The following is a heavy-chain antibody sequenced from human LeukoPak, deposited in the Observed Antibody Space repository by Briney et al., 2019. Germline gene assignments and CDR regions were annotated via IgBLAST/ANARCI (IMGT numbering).Heavy chain of an antibody. CDR2: IGSSSSYI. CDR1: GFTFSSYS. D-gene: IGHD6-19*01. Sequence: GGSLRLSCAASGFTFSSYSMNWVRQAPGKGLEWVSSIGSSSSYIYYADSVKGRFTISRDNAKNSLYLQMNSLRAEDTAVYYCARSIGKQWLVPDYWGQGTLVTVSS. CDR3: ARSIGKQWLVPDY. V-gene: IGHV3-21*01. J-gene: IGHJ4*02.